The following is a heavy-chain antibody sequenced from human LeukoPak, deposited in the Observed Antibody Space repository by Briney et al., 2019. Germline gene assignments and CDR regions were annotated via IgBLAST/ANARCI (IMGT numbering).Heavy chain of an antibody. Sequence: GASVKVSCKASGGTFSSYAISWVRQAPGQGLEWMGGIIPIFGTANYAQKFQGRVTITADKSTSTAYMELSSLRSEDTAVYYCARDSSRSFTAMVTGGFDYWGQGTLVTVSS. CDR1: GGTFSSYA. V-gene: IGHV1-69*06. D-gene: IGHD5-18*01. CDR3: ARDSSRSFTAMVTGGFDY. J-gene: IGHJ4*02. CDR2: IIPIFGTA.